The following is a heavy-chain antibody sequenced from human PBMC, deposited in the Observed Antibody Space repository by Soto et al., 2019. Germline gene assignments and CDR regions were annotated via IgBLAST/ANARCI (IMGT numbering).Heavy chain of an antibody. V-gene: IGHV4-4*02. CDR1: GGSISSSNW. D-gene: IGHD1-26*01. CDR2: FYHRGGT. Sequence: QVQLQESGPGLVKLSGTLSLPCAVSGGSISSSNWWSWVRQPPGKGLEWIGEFYHRGGTNHIPSLKSRVTISVDRSTNQFSLKLSDVTAADTAVAYWAIDKWELPQFFDYWCQGTLVTVSS. J-gene: IGHJ4*02. CDR3: AIDKWELPQFFDY.